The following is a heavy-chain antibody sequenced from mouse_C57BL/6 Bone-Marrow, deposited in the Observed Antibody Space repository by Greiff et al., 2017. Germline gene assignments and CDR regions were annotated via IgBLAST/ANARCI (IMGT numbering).Heavy chain of an antibody. CDR3: ARNGSSYYDMDY. CDR1: GYTFTSYW. Sequence: QVQLQQPGAELVKPGASVKLSCKASGYTFTSYWMHWVKQRPGQGLEWIGMIHPNSGSTNYNEKFKSKATLTVDKSSSTAYMQLSSLTSEDSAVYYCARNGSSYYDMDYWGRGTSVTVSS. CDR2: IHPNSGST. D-gene: IGHD1-1*01. J-gene: IGHJ4*01. V-gene: IGHV1-64*01.